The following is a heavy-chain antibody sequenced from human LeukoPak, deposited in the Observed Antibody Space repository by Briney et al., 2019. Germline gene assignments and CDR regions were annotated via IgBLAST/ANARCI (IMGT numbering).Heavy chain of an antibody. V-gene: IGHV4-34*01. D-gene: IGHD4-17*01. CDR3: ARKLRDAPFDY. Sequence: SETLSLTCAVYGGSFSGYYWSWIRQPPGKGLEWIGEINHSGGTNYNPSLKSRVTISVDTSKNQFSLKLSSVTAAGTAVYYCARKLRDAPFDYWGQGTLVTVSS. CDR1: GGSFSGYY. CDR2: INHSGGT. J-gene: IGHJ4*02.